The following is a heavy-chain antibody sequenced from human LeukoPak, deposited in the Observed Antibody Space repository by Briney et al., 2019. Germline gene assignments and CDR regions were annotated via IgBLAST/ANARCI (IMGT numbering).Heavy chain of an antibody. V-gene: IGHV3-23*01. D-gene: IGHD6-19*01. CDR1: GFTFSSYA. CDR3: ARDRGAVTDVFDY. Sequence: PGGSLRLSCAASGFTFSSYAMSWVRQAPGKGLEWVSAISGSGGSTYYADPVKGRFTISRDNAKNSLYLQMNSLRAEDTAVYYCARDRGAVTDVFDYWGQGTLVTVSS. J-gene: IGHJ4*02. CDR2: ISGSGGST.